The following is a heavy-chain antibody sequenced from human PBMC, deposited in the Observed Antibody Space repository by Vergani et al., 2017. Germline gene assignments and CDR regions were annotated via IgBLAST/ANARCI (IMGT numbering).Heavy chain of an antibody. CDR1: GGSFSSYY. J-gene: IGHJ4*02. V-gene: IGHV4-34*01. D-gene: IGHD4-23*01. Sequence: QVQLQQWGAGLLKPSETLSLTCAVYGGSFSSYYWSWIRQPPGKGLEWIGEINHSGSTNYNPSLKSRVTISVDTSKNQFSLKLSSVTAADTAVYYCARRVGTLDYWGQGTLVTVSS. CDR2: INHSGST. CDR3: ARRVGTLDY.